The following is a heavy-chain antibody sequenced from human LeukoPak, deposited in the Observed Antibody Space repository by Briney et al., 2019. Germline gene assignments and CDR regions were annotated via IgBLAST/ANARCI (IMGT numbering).Heavy chain of an antibody. CDR2: LNSDGSST. D-gene: IGHD1-26*01. CDR1: GFTFSDYY. V-gene: IGHV3-74*01. CDR3: ARLSGSYRDDAFDI. J-gene: IGHJ3*02. Sequence: PGGSLRLSCAASGFTFSDYYMSWIRQAPGKGLVWVSRLNSDGSSTTYADSVKGRFTISRDNAKNTLYLQMNSLRAEDTAVYYCARLSGSYRDDAFDIWGQGTMVNVSS.